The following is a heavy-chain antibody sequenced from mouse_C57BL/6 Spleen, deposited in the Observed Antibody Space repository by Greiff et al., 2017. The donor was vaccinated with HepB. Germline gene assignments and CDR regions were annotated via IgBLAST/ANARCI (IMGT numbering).Heavy chain of an antibody. V-gene: IGHV3-6*01. CDR2: ISYDGSN. CDR1: GYSITSGYY. D-gene: IGHD1-1*01. J-gene: IGHJ2*01. CDR3: ASPLFITTVVAFDY. Sequence: EVQLQESGPGLVKPSQSLSLTCSVTGYSITSGYYWNWIRQFPGNKLEWMGYISYDGSNNYNPSLKNRISITRDTSKNQFFLKLNSVTTEDTATYYCASPLFITTVVAFDYWGQGTTLTVSS.